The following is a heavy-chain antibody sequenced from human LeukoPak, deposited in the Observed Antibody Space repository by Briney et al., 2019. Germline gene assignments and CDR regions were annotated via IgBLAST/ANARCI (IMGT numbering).Heavy chain of an antibody. CDR3: ARESNFYSMDV. J-gene: IGHJ6*04. CDR2: ISNSGSTT. V-gene: IGHV3-48*04. Sequence: GGSLRLSCAAPGFTFTTYNMIWVRQAPGKVLEWGSFISNSGSTTYSADSVKGRFTLSRDNAKTSLYLQMNTLRAEDTAVYYCARESNFYSMDVWGKGARVTVSS. CDR1: GFTFTTYN.